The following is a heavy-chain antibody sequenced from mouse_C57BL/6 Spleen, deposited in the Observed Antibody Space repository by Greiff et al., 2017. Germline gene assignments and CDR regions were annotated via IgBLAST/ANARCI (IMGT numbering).Heavy chain of an antibody. V-gene: IGHV1-55*01. CDR1: GYTFTSYW. Sequence: QVQLQQPGAELVKPGASVKMSCKASGYTFTSYWITWVKQRPGQGLEWIGDIYPGSGSTNYNEKFKSKATLTVDKSSSTAYMQLSSLTSEDSAVYYCARTHWDVCVAYWGQGTLVTVSA. CDR2: IYPGSGST. D-gene: IGHD4-1*01. CDR3: ARTHWDVCVAY. J-gene: IGHJ3*01.